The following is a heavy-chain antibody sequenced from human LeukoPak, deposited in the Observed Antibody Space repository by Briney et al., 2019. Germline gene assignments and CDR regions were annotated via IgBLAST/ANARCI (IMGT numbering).Heavy chain of an antibody. D-gene: IGHD5-18*01. CDR2: ISSSSSYI. CDR1: GFTFSSYS. CDR3: ASERGYSYALDY. Sequence: GSLRHSCAASGFTFSSYSMNWVRQAPGKGLEWVPSISSSSSYIYYADSVKGRFTISRDNAKNSLYLQMNSLRAEDTAVYYCASERGYSYALDYWGQGTLVTVSS. V-gene: IGHV3-21*01. J-gene: IGHJ4*02.